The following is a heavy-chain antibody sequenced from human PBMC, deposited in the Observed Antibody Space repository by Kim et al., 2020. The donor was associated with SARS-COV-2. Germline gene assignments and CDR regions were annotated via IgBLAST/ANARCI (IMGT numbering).Heavy chain of an antibody. CDR1: GGSFSGYY. CDR2: INHSGST. D-gene: IGHD6-13*01. Sequence: SETLSLTCAVYGGSFSGYYWSWIRQPPGKGLGWVGEINHSGSTNYNPSLKSRVTISVETYTNQIPLKLSSVTAADTAASYYSRGPAGFGNYWGRGTLGTV. J-gene: IGHJ4*02. CDR3: SRGPAGFGNY. V-gene: IGHV4-34*01.